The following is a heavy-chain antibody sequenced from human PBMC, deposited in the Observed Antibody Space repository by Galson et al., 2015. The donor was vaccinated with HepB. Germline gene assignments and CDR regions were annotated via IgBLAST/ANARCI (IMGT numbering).Heavy chain of an antibody. CDR3: AHLTYSSSWQTGAPFDY. Sequence: PALVKPTQTLTLTCTFSGFSLSTSGVGVGWIRQPPGKALEWLALIYWDDDKRYGPSLKSRLTITKDTSKNQVVLTMTNMDPVDTATYYCAHLTYSSSWQTGAPFDYWGQGTLVTVSS. CDR1: GFSLSTSGVG. V-gene: IGHV2-5*05. J-gene: IGHJ4*02. CDR2: IYWDDDK. D-gene: IGHD6-13*01.